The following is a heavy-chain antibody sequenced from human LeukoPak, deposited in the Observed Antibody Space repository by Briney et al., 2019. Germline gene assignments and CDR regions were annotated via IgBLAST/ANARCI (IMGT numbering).Heavy chain of an antibody. Sequence: GGSLRLSCAASTFTVIDHYMTWVRQAPGRGLEWVAAIYPGGSTYYADSVKGRFTISRDKSKNTLYLQMNTLGAEETAVYYCARGAGVSHYYYYAMDIWGKGTTVTVSS. V-gene: IGHV3-66*02. J-gene: IGHJ6*04. CDR3: ARGAGVSHYYYYAMDI. CDR1: TFTVIDHY. CDR2: IYPGGST. D-gene: IGHD2-21*01.